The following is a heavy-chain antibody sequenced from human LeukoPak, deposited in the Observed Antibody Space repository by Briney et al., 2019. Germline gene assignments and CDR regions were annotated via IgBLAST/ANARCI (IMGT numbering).Heavy chain of an antibody. V-gene: IGHV3-23*01. J-gene: IGHJ4*02. CDR2: ISGSGGST. D-gene: IGHD3-9*01. CDR3: ANVYDSLTTPIDF. Sequence: AGGSLTLSCAASGFSFSSYSMSWVRQAPGKGLEWVSAISGSGGSTYYADSVKGRPTISRNTSKNTLYLQMTSLTADDTAVYYCANVYDSLTTPIDFWGQGTLVTVSS. CDR1: GFSFSSYS.